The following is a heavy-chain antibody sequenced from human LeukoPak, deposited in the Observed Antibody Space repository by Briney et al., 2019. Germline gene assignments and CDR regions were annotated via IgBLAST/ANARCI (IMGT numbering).Heavy chain of an antibody. CDR2: FDPEDGET. CDR1: GYTLTELS. J-gene: IGHJ4*02. CDR3: ATVSGYSSSWYPDY. Sequence: EASVKVSCKVSGYTLTELSMHWVRQAPGKGLEWMGGFDPEDGETIYAQKFQGRVTMTEDTSTDTAYMELSSLRSEDTAVYYCATVSGYSSSWYPDYWGQGTLVTVSS. D-gene: IGHD6-13*01. V-gene: IGHV1-24*01.